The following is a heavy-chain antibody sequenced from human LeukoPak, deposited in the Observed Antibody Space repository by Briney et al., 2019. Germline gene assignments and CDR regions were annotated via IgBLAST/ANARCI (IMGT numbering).Heavy chain of an antibody. CDR3: AREDYCSGGSCYSGWFDP. V-gene: IGHV3-48*04. Sequence: GGSLRLSCAASGLTFSSYSMNWVRQAPGKGLEWVSYISSSSSTIYYADSVKGRFTISRDNAKNSLYLQMNSLRAEDTAVYYCAREDYCSGGSCYSGWFDPWGQGTLVTVSS. CDR2: ISSSSSTI. J-gene: IGHJ5*02. D-gene: IGHD2-15*01. CDR1: GLTFSSYS.